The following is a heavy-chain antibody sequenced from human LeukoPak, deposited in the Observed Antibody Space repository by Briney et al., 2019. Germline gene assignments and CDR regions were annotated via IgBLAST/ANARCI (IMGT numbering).Heavy chain of an antibody. V-gene: IGHV5-51*01. CDR3: ARQVRGDSSGWYTAPWGYFQH. D-gene: IGHD6-19*01. Sequence: GESLKISCKGSGYSFTSYWIGWVRQMPGKGLEWMGIIYPGDSDTRYSPSFQGQVTISADKSISTAYLQWSSLKVSDTAMYYCARQVRGDSSGWYTAPWGYFQHWGQGTLVTVSS. CDR1: GYSFTSYW. J-gene: IGHJ1*01. CDR2: IYPGDSDT.